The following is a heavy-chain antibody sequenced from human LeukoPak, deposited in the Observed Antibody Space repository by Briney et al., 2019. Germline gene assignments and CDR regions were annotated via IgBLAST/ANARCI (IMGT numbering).Heavy chain of an antibody. CDR3: ARHVSSMVRGLMYFDY. Sequence: SETLSLTCTVSGGSISSSSYYWGWIRQPPGKGLEWIGSIYYSGSTYYNPSLKSRVTISVDTYKNQFSLKLNSVTAADTAVYYCARHVSSMVRGLMYFDYWGQGTLVTVSS. CDR2: IYYSGST. V-gene: IGHV4-39*01. D-gene: IGHD3-10*01. CDR1: GGSISSSSYY. J-gene: IGHJ4*02.